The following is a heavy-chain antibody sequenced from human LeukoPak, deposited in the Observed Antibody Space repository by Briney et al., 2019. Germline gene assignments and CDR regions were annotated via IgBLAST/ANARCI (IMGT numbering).Heavy chain of an antibody. D-gene: IGHD2-15*01. CDR3: ARQRCSGGACTTAFDY. Sequence: PSETLSLTCTVSGGSISSSSYYWGWIRQPPGKGLEWIAHIYDSWSTYSNPSLKSRVTISVDTSKNQFSLKLSSVTAADTAVYYCARQRCSGGACTTAFDYWGQGTLVTVSP. CDR1: GGSISSSSYY. J-gene: IGHJ4*02. V-gene: IGHV4-30-4*08. CDR2: IYDSWST.